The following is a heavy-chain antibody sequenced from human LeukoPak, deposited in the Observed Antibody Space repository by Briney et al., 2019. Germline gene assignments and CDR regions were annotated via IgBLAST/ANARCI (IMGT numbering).Heavy chain of an antibody. CDR1: GFTFSNYG. Sequence: GGSLRLSCAASGFTFSNYGMHWVRQAPGKGLEWVTFIRYDGSNKYYAEFVKGRFTISRDNSKNTLYLQMNGLRAEDTAVYYCAKSKQLGPYYFDYWGQGTLVTVSS. D-gene: IGHD6-13*01. CDR3: AKSKQLGPYYFDY. CDR2: IRYDGSNK. J-gene: IGHJ4*02. V-gene: IGHV3-30*02.